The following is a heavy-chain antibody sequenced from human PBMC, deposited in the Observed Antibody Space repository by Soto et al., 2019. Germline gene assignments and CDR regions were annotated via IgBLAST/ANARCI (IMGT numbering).Heavy chain of an antibody. CDR1: GYTFTGHY. J-gene: IGHJ6*02. CDR3: ARSFSSRYFYNKYAMDV. CDR2: INPTGGGT. V-gene: IGHV1-2*02. Sequence: ASVKVSCKTSGYTFTGHYIHWVRQAPGQGLEWMGWINPTGGGTNYAQKFRGRVTMTRDTSTSTAYLELSRLTSDDTAVFYCARSFSSRYFYNKYAMDVWGQGTTVTVSS. D-gene: IGHD3-22*01.